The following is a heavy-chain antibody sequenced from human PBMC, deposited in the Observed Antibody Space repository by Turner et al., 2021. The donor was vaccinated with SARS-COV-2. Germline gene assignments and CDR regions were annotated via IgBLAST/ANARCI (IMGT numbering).Heavy chain of an antibody. J-gene: IGHJ5*02. CDR1: VGSISSSPYY. V-gene: IGHV4-39*01. CDR2: IYYSGRT. Sequence: QLQLQESGPGLVKPSETLSLPFTVSVGSISSSPYYWGWIRQPPGKGLEWIGSIYYSGRTYYNPSLKSRVTISVDTSKNQFSLKLSSVTAADTAVYYCARRSEGYYGSGSHWFDPWGQGTLVTVSS. D-gene: IGHD3-10*01. CDR3: ARRSEGYYGSGSHWFDP.